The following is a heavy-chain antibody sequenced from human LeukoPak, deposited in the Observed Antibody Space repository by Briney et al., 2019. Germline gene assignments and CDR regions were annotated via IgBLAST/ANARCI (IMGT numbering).Heavy chain of an antibody. CDR2: INPNSSGT. CDR3: ARDLGLYYYDSSGYEDSNWYFDL. CDR1: GYTFTGYY. V-gene: IGHV1-2*02. Sequence: ASVKVSCKASGYTFTGYYMHWVRQAPGQGLEWMGWINPNSSGTNYAQKFQGRVTMTRDTSISTAYMELSRLRSDDTAVYYCARDLGLYYYDSSGYEDSNWYFDLWGRGTLVTVSS. D-gene: IGHD3-22*01. J-gene: IGHJ2*01.